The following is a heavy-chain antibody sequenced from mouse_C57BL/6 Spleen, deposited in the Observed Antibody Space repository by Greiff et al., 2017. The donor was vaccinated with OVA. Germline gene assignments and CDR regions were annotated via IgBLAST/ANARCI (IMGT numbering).Heavy chain of an antibody. CDR1: GFSLSTFGMG. V-gene: IGHV8-8*01. Sequence: QVTLKESGPGILQPSQTLSLTCSFSGFSLSTFGMGVGWISHPSGKGLVWLAHIWWADDKYYNPAMNSRPSFSKDTSKKQVCIKITNVDTADTATYYCARRANSYCYAIPYWGQGTLVTVSA. J-gene: IGHJ3*01. D-gene: IGHD2-12*01. CDR2: IWWADDK. CDR3: ARRANSYCYAIPY.